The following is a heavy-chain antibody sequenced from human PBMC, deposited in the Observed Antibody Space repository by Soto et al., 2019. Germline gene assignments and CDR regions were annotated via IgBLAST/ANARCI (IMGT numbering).Heavy chain of an antibody. CDR3: ARDLEEWFGELLAVHGMDV. Sequence: GASVKVSCKASGGTFSSYAISWVRQAPGQGLEWMGGIIPIFGTANYAQKFQGRVTITADESTSTAYTELSSLRSEDTAVYYCARDLEEWFGELLAVHGMDVWGEGTTVTVSS. J-gene: IGHJ6*04. CDR1: GGTFSSYA. V-gene: IGHV1-69*13. CDR2: IIPIFGTA. D-gene: IGHD3-10*01.